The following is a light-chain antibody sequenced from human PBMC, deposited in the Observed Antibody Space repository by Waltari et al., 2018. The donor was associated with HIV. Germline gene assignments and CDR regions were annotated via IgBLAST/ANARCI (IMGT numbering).Light chain of an antibody. V-gene: IGLV2-23*02. CDR3: CSYAGSSTLI. Sequence: QSALTQPASVSGSPGQSLTISCTGTSSDVGSYNLVSWYQQNPDKAPKLMIYEVSKRPSGVSNRFSGSKSGNTASLTISGLQAEDEAAYYCCSYAGSSTLIFGGGTKLTVL. CDR2: EVS. CDR1: SSDVGSYNL. J-gene: IGLJ2*01.